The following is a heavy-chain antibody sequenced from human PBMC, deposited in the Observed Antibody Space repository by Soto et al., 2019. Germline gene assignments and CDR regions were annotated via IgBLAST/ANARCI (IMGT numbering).Heavy chain of an antibody. CDR2: MSYDGSDK. CDR1: GFTFSSYG. V-gene: IGHV3-30*18. Sequence: GGSLRLSCAASGFTFSSYGMHWVRQAPGKGLEWVAFMSYDGSDKYYGDSVKGRFTISRDNSKSTLYLQMNSLRAEDTAAYYCAKRRNVLRFLEWSSGMEVWGQGTTVTVSS. J-gene: IGHJ6*02. CDR3: AKRRNVLRFLEWSSGMEV. D-gene: IGHD3-3*01.